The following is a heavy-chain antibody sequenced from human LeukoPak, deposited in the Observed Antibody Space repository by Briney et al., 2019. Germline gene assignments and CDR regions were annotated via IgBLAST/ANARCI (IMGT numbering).Heavy chain of an antibody. CDR3: ARDGVPRVYYFDY. CDR2: INPTGGST. J-gene: IGHJ4*02. CDR1: GYTFTSHY. Sequence: GASVKVSCKASGYTFTSHYMHWVRQAPGQGLEWMGIINPTGGSTNYAQKFQGRVTMTRDMSTSTVYMELSSLRSEDTAVYYCARDGVPRVYYFDYWGQGPLVSVSS. D-gene: IGHD3-3*01. V-gene: IGHV1-46*01.